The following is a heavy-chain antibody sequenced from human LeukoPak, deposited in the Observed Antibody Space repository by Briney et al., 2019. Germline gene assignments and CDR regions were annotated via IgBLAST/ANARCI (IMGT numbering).Heavy chain of an antibody. D-gene: IGHD1-1*01. V-gene: IGHV3-21*01. CDR1: GFTFSSYS. CDR3: ARDPGPRNY. J-gene: IGHJ4*02. CDR2: ISSSSSYI. Sequence: PGGSLRLSCAASGFTFSSYSMNWVRQAPGEGLERVSSISSSSSYIYYADSVKGRFTISRDNAKNSLYLQMNSLRAEDTAVYYCARDPGPRNYWGQGTLVTVSS.